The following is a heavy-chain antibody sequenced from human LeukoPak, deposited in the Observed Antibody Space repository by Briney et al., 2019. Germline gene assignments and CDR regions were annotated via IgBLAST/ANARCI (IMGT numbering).Heavy chain of an antibody. CDR2: ISSSSSYI. V-gene: IGHV3-21*01. J-gene: IGHJ4*02. CDR1: GFTFISYS. D-gene: IGHD1-26*01. CDR3: ARVSGSYLDY. Sequence: GGPLRLSCAASGFTFISYSMNWVRQAPGKGLEWVSSISSSSSYIYYADSVKGRFTISRDNAKNSLYLQMNSLRAEDTAVYYCARVSGSYLDYWGQGTLVTVSS.